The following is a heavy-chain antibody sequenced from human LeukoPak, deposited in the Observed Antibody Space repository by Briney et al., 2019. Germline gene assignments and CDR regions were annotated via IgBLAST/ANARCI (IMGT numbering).Heavy chain of an antibody. CDR3: TTDRDRIAAAGTSY. Sequence: GGSLRLSCAASGFTFSNAWMSWVRQAPGKGLEWGGRIKSKTDGGTTDYAAPVKGRFTISRNDSKNTLYLQMNSLKTEDTAVYYCTTDRDRIAAAGTSYWGQGTLVTVSS. V-gene: IGHV3-15*01. D-gene: IGHD6-13*01. CDR2: IKSKTDGGTT. J-gene: IGHJ4*02. CDR1: GFTFSNAW.